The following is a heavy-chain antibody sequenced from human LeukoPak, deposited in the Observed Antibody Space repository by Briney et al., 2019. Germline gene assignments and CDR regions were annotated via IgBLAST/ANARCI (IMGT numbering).Heavy chain of an antibody. Sequence: SVKVSCKASGGTFSSYAISWVRQAPGQGLEWMGRIIPIFGIANYAQKFQGRVTITADKSTSTAYMELSSLRSEDTAVYYCARDGMAAARPGNLWFDPWGQGTPVTVSS. CDR3: ARDGMAAARPGNLWFDP. J-gene: IGHJ5*02. CDR1: GGTFSSYA. D-gene: IGHD6-6*01. V-gene: IGHV1-69*04. CDR2: IIPIFGIA.